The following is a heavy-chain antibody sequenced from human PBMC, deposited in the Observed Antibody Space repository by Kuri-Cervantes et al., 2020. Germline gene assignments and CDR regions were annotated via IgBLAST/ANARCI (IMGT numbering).Heavy chain of an antibody. CDR1: GLTFSSYA. CDR3: ARVPLGYCSSTSCPRALDI. D-gene: IGHD2-2*01. J-gene: IGHJ3*02. Sequence: GESLKIPGASSGLTFSSYAMSWVGQAPGKGLEWVSASSGSGCSTYYADSVKGRFTISRDNSKNTLYLQMHSLRAEDTAVYYCARVPLGYCSSTSCPRALDIWGQGTMVTVSS. CDR2: SSGSGCST. V-gene: IGHV3-23*01.